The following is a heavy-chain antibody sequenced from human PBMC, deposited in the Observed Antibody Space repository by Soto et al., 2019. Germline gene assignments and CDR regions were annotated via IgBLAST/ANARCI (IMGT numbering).Heavy chain of an antibody. CDR1: NGSLSSNY. CDR2: IYYSGST. D-gene: IGHD3-10*01. Sequence: SETLSLTCTVSNGSLSSNYWSWIRQSPGKGLEWIGNIYYSGSTNYNPSLKSRVTMSVDTSKNQFTLKLSPVTAAATGAYFCARSFMVPVDFFDSWGQGTLVTVSS. J-gene: IGHJ4*02. CDR3: ARSFMVPVDFFDS. V-gene: IGHV4-59*01.